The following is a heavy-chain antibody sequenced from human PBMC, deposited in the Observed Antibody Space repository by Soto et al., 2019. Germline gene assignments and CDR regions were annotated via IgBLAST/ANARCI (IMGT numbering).Heavy chain of an antibody. CDR2: IDPSDSYT. CDR1: GYSFTSYW. V-gene: IGHV5-10-1*01. Sequence: GAALKISCKGSGYSFTSYWSSWERQMHGKGLEWMGRIDPSDSYTNYSPSFQGHVTISADKSISTAYLQWSSLKASDTAMYYCARFGCSSTSCYAGSGYYGMDVWGQGTTVTVSS. D-gene: IGHD2-2*01. CDR3: ARFGCSSTSCYAGSGYYGMDV. J-gene: IGHJ6*02.